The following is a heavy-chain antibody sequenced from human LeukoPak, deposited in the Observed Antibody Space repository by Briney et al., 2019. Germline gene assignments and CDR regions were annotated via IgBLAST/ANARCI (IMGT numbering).Heavy chain of an antibody. CDR3: ALMIPHYYDSSGNFDY. Sequence: GGSLRLSCAASGFTFSSYWMHWVRQAPGKGLVWVSRINSDGSSTSYADSVKGRFTISRDNAKNTLYLQMNSLRAEDTAVYYCALMIPHYYDSSGNFDYWGQGALVTVSS. CDR2: INSDGSST. J-gene: IGHJ4*02. CDR1: GFTFSSYW. D-gene: IGHD3-22*01. V-gene: IGHV3-74*01.